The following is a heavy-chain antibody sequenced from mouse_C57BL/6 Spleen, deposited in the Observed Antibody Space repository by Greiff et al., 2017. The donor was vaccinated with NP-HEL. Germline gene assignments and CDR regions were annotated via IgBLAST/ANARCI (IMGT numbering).Heavy chain of an antibody. Sequence: DVQLQESGPGLVKPSQSLSLTCSVTGYSITSGYYWNWIRQFPGNKLEWMGYISYDGSNNYNPSLKNRISITRDTSKNQFFLKLNSVTTEDTATYYCAREDDGYSFDYWGQGTTLTVSS. V-gene: IGHV3-6*01. CDR3: AREDDGYSFDY. J-gene: IGHJ2*01. CDR2: ISYDGSN. CDR1: GYSITSGYY. D-gene: IGHD2-3*01.